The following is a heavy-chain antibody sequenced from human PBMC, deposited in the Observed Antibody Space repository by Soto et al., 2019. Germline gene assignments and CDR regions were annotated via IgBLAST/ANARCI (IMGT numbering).Heavy chain of an antibody. CDR2: ISVYNGNT. D-gene: IGHD6-19*01. CDR3: ARVEQSLLFQF. V-gene: IGHV1-18*04. CDR1: GYTFTSYG. J-gene: IGHJ4*02. Sequence: ASVKVSCKASGYTFTSYGISWVRQAPGQGLECMGWISVYNGNTHYAQKFQGRVTMTADASTSTAYMELRSLRSDDTAVYYCARVEQSLLFQFWGLGTLVTVSS.